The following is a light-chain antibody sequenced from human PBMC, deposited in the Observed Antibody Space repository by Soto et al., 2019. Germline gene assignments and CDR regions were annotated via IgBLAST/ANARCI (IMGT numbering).Light chain of an antibody. V-gene: IGKV3-15*01. CDR3: QQYNNWHPHT. Sequence: EIVMTQSPATLSVSPGESATLSCRASQSVNTNLAWYQQKPGRAPRLLIHGASTRATGIPARFSGSGSGTEFTLTISSLQSEDFAVYYCQQYNNWHPHTFGQGTKLEIK. CDR2: GAS. CDR1: QSVNTN. J-gene: IGKJ2*01.